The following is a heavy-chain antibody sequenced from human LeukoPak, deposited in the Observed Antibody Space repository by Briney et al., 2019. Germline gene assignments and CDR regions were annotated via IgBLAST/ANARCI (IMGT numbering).Heavy chain of an antibody. CDR2: ISSSSSYI. D-gene: IGHD3-3*01. CDR3: ARDPHVLRFLEWLSPSYYYYYMDV. J-gene: IGHJ6*03. Sequence: GGFLRLSCAASGFTFSSYSMNWVRQAPGKGLEWVSSISSSSSYIYYADSVKGRFTIARDNAKNSLYLQMNSLRAEDTAVYYCARDPHVLRFLEWLSPSYYYYYMDVWGKGTTVTVSS. V-gene: IGHV3-21*01. CDR1: GFTFSSYS.